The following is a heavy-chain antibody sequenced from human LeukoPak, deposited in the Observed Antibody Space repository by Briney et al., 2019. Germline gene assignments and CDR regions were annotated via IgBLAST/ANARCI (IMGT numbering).Heavy chain of an antibody. D-gene: IGHD3-16*02. J-gene: IGHJ4*02. Sequence: PGGSLRLSCVGSGFTSSSYGMHWVRQAPGKGLEWVAVISYDGSNKYYADSVKGRFTISRDNSKNTLYLQMNSLRAEDTAVYYCAKDIVGSRGGYWGRGTLVTVSS. CDR2: ISYDGSNK. CDR3: AKDIVGSRGGY. CDR1: GFTSSSYG. V-gene: IGHV3-30*18.